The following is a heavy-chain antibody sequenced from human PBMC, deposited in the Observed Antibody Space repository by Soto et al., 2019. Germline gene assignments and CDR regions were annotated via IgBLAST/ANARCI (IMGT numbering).Heavy chain of an antibody. Sequence: GGPLRLSCAASGLTFSIYSMNWVRQAPGKGLEWVSSISSTSVHIYYADSVKGRFTISRDNAKNSLFLYMSGLRAEDTAVYYCARGHYCSGGSCYPNWLDPWGQGTLVTVSS. CDR3: ARGHYCSGGSCYPNWLDP. J-gene: IGHJ5*02. CDR1: GLTFSIYS. CDR2: ISSTSVHI. D-gene: IGHD2-15*01. V-gene: IGHV3-21*06.